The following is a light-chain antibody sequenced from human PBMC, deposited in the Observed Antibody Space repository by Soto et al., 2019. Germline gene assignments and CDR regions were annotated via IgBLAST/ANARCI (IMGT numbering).Light chain of an antibody. Sequence: QSVLTQPASVSGSPGQSFTISCTGTSRDVGAYNLVSWYQQYPGKAPKLMIYEVSNRPSGVSNRFSGSKSGNTASLTISGLQAEDEADYYCCTSYEGGGRYVFGTGTKVTVL. CDR3: TSYEGGGRYV. CDR1: SRDVGAYNL. CDR2: EVS. V-gene: IGLV2-14*01. J-gene: IGLJ1*01.